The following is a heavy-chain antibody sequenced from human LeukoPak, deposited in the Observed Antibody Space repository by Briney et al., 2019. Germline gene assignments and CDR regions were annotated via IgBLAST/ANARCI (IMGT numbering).Heavy chain of an antibody. CDR1: GYTFTSYG. Sequence: ASVKVSCKASGYTFTSYGISWVRQAHGQGLEWMGWISAYNGNTNYAQKLQGRVTMTTDTSTSTACMELRSLRSDDTAVYYCARDVERRELLGAFDIWGQGTMVTVSS. D-gene: IGHD1-26*01. V-gene: IGHV1-18*01. CDR2: ISAYNGNT. CDR3: ARDVERRELLGAFDI. J-gene: IGHJ3*02.